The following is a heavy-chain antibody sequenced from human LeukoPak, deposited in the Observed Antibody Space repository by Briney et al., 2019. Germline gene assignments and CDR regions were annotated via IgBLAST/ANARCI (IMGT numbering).Heavy chain of an antibody. Sequence: GASVKVSCKASGYTFTSYGISWVRQAPGQGLEWMGWISAYNGNTNYAQKLQGRVTMTTDTSTSTAYMELRNLSSDDTAVYSCARTMTTGTTHGELDFWGQGTLVTVSS. CDR2: ISAYNGNT. J-gene: IGHJ4*02. D-gene: IGHD4-17*01. V-gene: IGHV1-18*01. CDR3: ARTMTTGTTHGELDF. CDR1: GYTFTSYG.